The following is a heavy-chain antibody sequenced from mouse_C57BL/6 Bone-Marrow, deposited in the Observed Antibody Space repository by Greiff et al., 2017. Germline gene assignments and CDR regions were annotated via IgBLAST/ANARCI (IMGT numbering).Heavy chain of an antibody. CDR3: ARSGLRGFDY. V-gene: IGHV1-55*01. CDR2: IYPGSGST. CDR1: GYTFTRYW. J-gene: IGHJ2*01. D-gene: IGHD2-4*01. Sequence: QVQLLQPGAELVKPGASVKMSCKASGYTFTRYWITWVKQRPGQGLEWIGDIYPGSGSTNYNEKFKSKVTRTVDTSASTAYMQLSSLTSEDSAVYYCARSGLRGFDYWGQGTTLTVAS.